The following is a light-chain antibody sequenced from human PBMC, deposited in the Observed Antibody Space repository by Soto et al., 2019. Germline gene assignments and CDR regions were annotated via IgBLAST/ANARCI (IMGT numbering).Light chain of an antibody. CDR1: QNIRNN. J-gene: IGKJ1*01. Sequence: VMTQSPASLSVSPGERATLACRASQNIRNNFAWYQQKPGQSPRLLISGASTREAGIPGRLSGSGSGTEFTLVISSLQSEDFAIYYCQQYNNWPAWTFGQGTKVELK. CDR3: QQYNNWPAWT. CDR2: GAS. V-gene: IGKV3-15*01.